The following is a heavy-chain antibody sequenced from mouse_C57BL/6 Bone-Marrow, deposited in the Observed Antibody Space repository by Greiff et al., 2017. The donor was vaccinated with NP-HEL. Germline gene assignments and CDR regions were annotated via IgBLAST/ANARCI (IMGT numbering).Heavy chain of an antibody. D-gene: IGHD1-1*01. Sequence: DVKLQESGPGLVKPSQSLSLTCSVTGYSITSGYYWNWIRQFPGNKLEWMGYISYDGSNNYNPSLKNRISITRDTSKNKFFLKLNSVTTEDTATYDGERDYCGSSEWYFDVWGTGTTVTVSA. J-gene: IGHJ1*03. V-gene: IGHV3-6*01. CDR3: ERDYCGSSEWYFDV. CDR2: ISYDGSN. CDR1: GYSITSGYY.